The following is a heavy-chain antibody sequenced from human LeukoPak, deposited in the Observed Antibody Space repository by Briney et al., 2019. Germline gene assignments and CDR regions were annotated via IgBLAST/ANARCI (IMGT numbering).Heavy chain of an antibody. CDR3: ARENDFWSGYPDY. J-gene: IGHJ4*02. Sequence: SETLSLTCTVSGGSITSSSFFWGWIRQPAGKGLEWIGRIYTSGSTNYNPSLKSRVTISVDTSKNQFSLKLSSVTAADTAVYYCARENDFWSGYPDYWGQGTLVTVSS. V-gene: IGHV4-61*02. D-gene: IGHD3-3*01. CDR2: IYTSGST. CDR1: GGSITSSSFF.